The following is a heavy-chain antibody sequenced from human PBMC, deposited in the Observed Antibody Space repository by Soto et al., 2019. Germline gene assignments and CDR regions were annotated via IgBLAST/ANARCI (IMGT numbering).Heavy chain of an antibody. Sequence: SETLSLTCTVSGGSISSGGYYWSWIRQHPGKGLEWIGYIYYSGSTYYNPSLKSRVTISVDTSKNQFSLKLSSVTAADTAVYYCARTMTNYFDYWGQGTLVTVSS. V-gene: IGHV4-31*03. D-gene: IGHD4-17*01. J-gene: IGHJ4*02. CDR2: IYYSGST. CDR3: ARTMTNYFDY. CDR1: GGSISSGGYY.